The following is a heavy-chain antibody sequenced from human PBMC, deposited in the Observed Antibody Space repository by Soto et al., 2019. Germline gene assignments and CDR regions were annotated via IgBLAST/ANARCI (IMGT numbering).Heavy chain of an antibody. D-gene: IGHD3-3*01. Sequence: SETLSLTCTVSGGSISSYYWSWIRQPPGKGLEWIGYIYYSGSTNYNPSLKSRVTISVDTSKNQFSLKLSSVTAADTAVYYCASSLVVSDFWSGYYYDNWFDPWGQGTLVTVSS. J-gene: IGHJ5*02. CDR1: GGSISSYY. CDR2: IYYSGST. CDR3: ASSLVVSDFWSGYYYDNWFDP. V-gene: IGHV4-59*12.